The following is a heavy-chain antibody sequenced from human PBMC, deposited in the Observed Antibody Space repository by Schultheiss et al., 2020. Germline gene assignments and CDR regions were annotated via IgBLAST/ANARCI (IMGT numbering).Heavy chain of an antibody. CDR1: GGSISSSNYY. J-gene: IGHJ6*02. CDR2: IYTSGST. CDR3: ARLGVGATGGYYYYGMDV. D-gene: IGHD1-26*01. V-gene: IGHV4-39*07. Sequence: SETLSLTCTVSGGSISSSNYYWGWIRQPPGKGLEWIGSIYTSGSTNYNPSLKSRVTISVDTSKNQFSLKLSSVTAADTAVYYCARLGVGATGGYYYYGMDVWGQGTTVTVSS.